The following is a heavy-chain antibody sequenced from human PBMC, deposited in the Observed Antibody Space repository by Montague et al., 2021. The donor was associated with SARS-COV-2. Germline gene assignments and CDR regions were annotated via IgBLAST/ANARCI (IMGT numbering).Heavy chain of an antibody. CDR1: GGSINNFY. V-gene: IGHV4-59*01. CDR3: ARTGAGLSYNYYGLDV. CDR2: VYNKAGT. Sequence: SETLSLTCTVPGGSINNFYWNWIRQTPGKGLEWIGYVYNKAGTNYNPSLKSRVTISVDTSKNQFSLTVGSVTAADTAVYYCARTGAGLSYNYYGLDVWGQGTPVTVSS. D-gene: IGHD3-10*01. J-gene: IGHJ6*02.